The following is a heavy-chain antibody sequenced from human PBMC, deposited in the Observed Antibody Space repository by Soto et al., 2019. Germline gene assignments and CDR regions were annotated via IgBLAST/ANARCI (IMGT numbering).Heavy chain of an antibody. V-gene: IGHV3-30*18. CDR3: AKESQVGATLDY. J-gene: IGHJ4*02. Sequence: TGGSLRLSCAASGFTFSSYGMHWVRQAPGKGLEWVAVISYDGSNKYYADSVKGRFTISRDNSKNTLYLQMNSLRAEDTAVYYCAKESQVGATLDYWGQGTLVTVSS. CDR1: GFTFSSYG. D-gene: IGHD1-26*01. CDR2: ISYDGSNK.